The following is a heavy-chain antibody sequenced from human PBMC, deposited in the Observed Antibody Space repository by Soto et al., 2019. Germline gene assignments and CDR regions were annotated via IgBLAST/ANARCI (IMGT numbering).Heavy chain of an antibody. Sequence: SETLSLTCTVSGGSISSYYWSWIRQPPGKGLEWIGYIYYSGSTNYNPSLKSRVTISVDTSKNQFSLKLSSVTAADTAVYYCARSWGWYFDYWGQGTLVTSPQ. J-gene: IGHJ4*02. CDR2: IYYSGST. CDR1: GGSISSYY. V-gene: IGHV4-59*01. D-gene: IGHD3-16*01. CDR3: ARSWGWYFDY.